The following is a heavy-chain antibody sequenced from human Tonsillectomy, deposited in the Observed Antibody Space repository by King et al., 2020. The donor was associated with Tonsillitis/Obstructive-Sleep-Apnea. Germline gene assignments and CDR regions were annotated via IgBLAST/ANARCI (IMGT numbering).Heavy chain of an antibody. CDR3: ARGARPYYDFWSGYYSPYYGMDV. Sequence: QPQESGPGLVKPSETLSLTCTVSGGSISSYYWSWIRQPPGKGLEWIGYIYYSGSTNYNPSLKSRVTISVDTSKNQFSLKLSSVTAADTAVYYCARGARPYYDFWSGYYSPYYGMDVWGQGTTVTVSS. CDR1: GGSISSYY. D-gene: IGHD3-3*01. J-gene: IGHJ6*02. V-gene: IGHV4-59*01. CDR2: IYYSGST.